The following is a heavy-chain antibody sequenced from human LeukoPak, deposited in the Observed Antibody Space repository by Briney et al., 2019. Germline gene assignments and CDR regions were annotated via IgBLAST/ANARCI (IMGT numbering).Heavy chain of an antibody. CDR2: IYYSGST. CDR3: ARGSGIAAAGVDY. CDR1: GGSISSGGYY. J-gene: IGHJ4*02. V-gene: IGHV4-31*03. D-gene: IGHD6-13*01. Sequence: PSETLSPTCTVSGGSISSGGYYWSWIRQHPGKGLEWIGYIYYSGSTYYNPSLKSRVTISVDTSKNQFSLKLSSVTAADTAVYYCARGSGIAAAGVDYWGQGTLVTVSS.